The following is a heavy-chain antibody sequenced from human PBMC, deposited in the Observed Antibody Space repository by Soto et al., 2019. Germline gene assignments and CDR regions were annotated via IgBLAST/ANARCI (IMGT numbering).Heavy chain of an antibody. D-gene: IGHD3-22*01. CDR3: ARQNYYDSSGYFWLYFDY. CDR1: GFTFISYG. Sequence: GGSLRLSCAASGFTFISYGMHWGRQAAGKGLEWVAVIWYDGSNKSYADSVKGRFTISRDNSKNTLYLQMNSLRAEDTAVYYCARQNYYDSSGYFWLYFDYWGQGTLVTVSS. CDR2: IWYDGSNK. J-gene: IGHJ4*02. V-gene: IGHV3-33*01.